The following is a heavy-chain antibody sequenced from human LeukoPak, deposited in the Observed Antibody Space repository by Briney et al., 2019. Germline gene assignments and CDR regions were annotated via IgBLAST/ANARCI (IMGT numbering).Heavy chain of an antibody. CDR1: GGSFSGYY. V-gene: IGHV4-34*01. CDR2: INHSGST. D-gene: IGHD2-8*01. CDR3: AVGYCTNGACSLGPIAY. Sequence: SETLSLTCAVYGGSFSGYYWSWIRQPPGKGLEWIGEINHSGSTNYNPSLKSRVTISVDTSKNQFSLKLSSVTAADTAVYYCAVGYCTNGACSLGPIAYWGQGTLVTVSS. J-gene: IGHJ4*02.